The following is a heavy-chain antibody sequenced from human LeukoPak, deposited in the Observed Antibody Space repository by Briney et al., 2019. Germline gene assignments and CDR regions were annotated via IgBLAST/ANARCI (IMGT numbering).Heavy chain of an antibody. D-gene: IGHD3-3*01. V-gene: IGHV4-61*02. CDR3: ARGTWRYYFDY. J-gene: IGHJ4*02. CDR1: GGSISSGSYY. CDR2: IYTSGST. Sequence: PSETLSLTCTVSGGSISSGSYYWSWIRQPAGKGQEWIGRIYTSGSTNYNPSLKSRVTISVDTSKNQFSLKLSSVTAADTAVYYCARGTWRYYFDYWGQGTLVTVSS.